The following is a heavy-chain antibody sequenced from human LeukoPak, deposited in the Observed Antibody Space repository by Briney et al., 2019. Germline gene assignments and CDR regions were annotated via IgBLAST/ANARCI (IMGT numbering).Heavy chain of an antibody. Sequence: SETLSLTCTVSGGSISSYYWAWVRQPPGKGLEWIGTVFYNGATQYSPSLRSRVTISVDTSKNQFSLKLSSVTAADTAVYYCARGQQLAQFDPWGQGTLVTVSS. V-gene: IGHV4-39*07. CDR1: GGSISSYY. CDR2: VFYNGAT. D-gene: IGHD6-13*01. J-gene: IGHJ5*02. CDR3: ARGQQLAQFDP.